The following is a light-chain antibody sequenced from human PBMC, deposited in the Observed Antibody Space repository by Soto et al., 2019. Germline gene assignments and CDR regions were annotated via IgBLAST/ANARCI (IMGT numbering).Light chain of an antibody. CDR2: AAS. V-gene: IGKV1-39*01. CDR1: QSITTY. J-gene: IGKJ1*01. Sequence: DIQMTQYPSSLSASVGDRVTITCRASQSITTYLNWYQQKPGKAPKLLIYAASSLQSGVPSRFSGSGSGTDFTLTISSLQPEDFATYYCQQSDSTPRTLGQGTKVDIK. CDR3: QQSDSTPRT.